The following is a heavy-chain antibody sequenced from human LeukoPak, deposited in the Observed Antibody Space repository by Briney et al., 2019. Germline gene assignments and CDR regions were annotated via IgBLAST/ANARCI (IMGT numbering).Heavy chain of an antibody. V-gene: IGHV3-30-3*01. CDR1: GFTFSSYA. CDR2: ISYDGSNK. J-gene: IGHJ4*02. Sequence: PGGSLRLSCAASGFTFSSYAMHWVRQAPGKGLEWVAVISYDGSNKYYADSVKGRFTISRDNSKNTLYLQMNSLRAKDTAVYYCARGHYTIFGVVIYYFDYWGQGTLVTVSS. CDR3: ARGHYTIFGVVIYYFDY. D-gene: IGHD3-3*01.